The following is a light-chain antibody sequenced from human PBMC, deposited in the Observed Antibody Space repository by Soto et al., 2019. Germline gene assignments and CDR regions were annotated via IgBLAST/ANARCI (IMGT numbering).Light chain of an antibody. CDR2: AAS. CDR3: QQYGSS. J-gene: IGKJ1*01. V-gene: IGKV1-6*01. CDR1: QGIRND. Sequence: ALQMTQSPSSLSASVGDRVTITCRASQGIRNDLGWYQQKPGKAPKLLIYAASSLQSGVPSRFSGSGSGTDFTLTISRLEPEDFAVYYCQQYGSSCGQGTKVDIK.